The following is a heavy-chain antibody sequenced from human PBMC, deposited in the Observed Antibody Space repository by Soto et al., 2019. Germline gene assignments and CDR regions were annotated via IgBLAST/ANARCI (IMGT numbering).Heavy chain of an antibody. CDR3: ARDRSFTIFGIGLVGMDV. D-gene: IGHD3-3*01. Sequence: SETLSLTCTFSVGSIISYYWSWIRQPAGKGLEWIGRIYTSGSTNYNPSLKSRVTMSVDTSKNQFSLKLSSVTAADTAVYYCARDRSFTIFGIGLVGMDVWGQGTTVTVSS. CDR1: VGSIISYY. CDR2: IYTSGST. V-gene: IGHV4-4*07. J-gene: IGHJ6*02.